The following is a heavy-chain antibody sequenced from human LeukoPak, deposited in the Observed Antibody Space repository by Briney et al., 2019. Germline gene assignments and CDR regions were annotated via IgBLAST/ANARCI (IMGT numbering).Heavy chain of an antibody. D-gene: IGHD5-18*01. CDR2: ISSSSTYI. Sequence: GGSLRLSCAASGLTFNNSGMLWVRQAPGKGLEWVSSISSSSTYIYYADSVKGRFTISRDNAKKSLYLQMDSLRAEDTAVYYCAREYTALGFDYWGQGTLVTVSS. CDR1: GLTFNNSG. V-gene: IGHV3-21*01. J-gene: IGHJ4*02. CDR3: AREYTALGFDY.